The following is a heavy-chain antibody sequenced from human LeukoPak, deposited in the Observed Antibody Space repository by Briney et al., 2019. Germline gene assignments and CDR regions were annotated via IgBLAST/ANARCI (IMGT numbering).Heavy chain of an antibody. CDR1: GGSISSGGYH. Sequence: SQTLSLTCTVFGGSISSGGYHWSWIRQHPGKGLEWIGYTHYSGSTYYNPSLKSRVTISLDTSKNQYSLKLNSVTAADTAVYYCARGGSSRFDPWGQGTLVTVSS. J-gene: IGHJ5*02. CDR3: ARGGSSRFDP. V-gene: IGHV4-31*03. CDR2: THYSGST. D-gene: IGHD3-10*01.